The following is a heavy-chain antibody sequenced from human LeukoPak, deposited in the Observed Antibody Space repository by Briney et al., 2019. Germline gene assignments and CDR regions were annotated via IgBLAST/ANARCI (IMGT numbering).Heavy chain of an antibody. CDR3: ARGVYCTNGVCSNDAFDI. CDR2: INHSGST. J-gene: IGHJ3*02. CDR1: GGSFSGYY. Sequence: NPSETLSLTCAVYGGSFSGYYWSWIRQPPGKGLEWIGEINHSGSTNYNPSLKSRVTIPVDTSKNQFSLKLSSVTAADTAVYYCARGVYCTNGVCSNDAFDIWGQGTMVTVSS. V-gene: IGHV4-34*01. D-gene: IGHD2-8*01.